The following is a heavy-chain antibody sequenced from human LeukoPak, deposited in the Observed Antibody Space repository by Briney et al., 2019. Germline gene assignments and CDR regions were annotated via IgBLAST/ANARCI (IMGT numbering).Heavy chain of an antibody. J-gene: IGHJ6*02. CDR2: LNPHSGGT. CDR3: ARGLRIINGLDV. V-gene: IGHV1-2*02. Sequence: ASVKVSCEASGYTLRDYYIYWVRQAPGQGLEWLGWLNPHSGGTNYAQKFQGRVTLTSDTSISTAYMELSPLTSDDTAIYYCARGLRIINGLDVWAKGPRSSSP. CDR1: GYTLRDYY. D-gene: IGHD2-15*01.